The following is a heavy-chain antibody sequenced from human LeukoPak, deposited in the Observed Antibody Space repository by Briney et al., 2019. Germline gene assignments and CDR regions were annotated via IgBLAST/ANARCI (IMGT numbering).Heavy chain of an antibody. J-gene: IGHJ4*02. V-gene: IGHV3-66*02. CDR3: ARQPRGQYQLLWFDY. Sequence: GGSLRLSCAASGFTLSSNYMSWVRQAPGKGVEGVSVIYSGGSTYYADSVKGRFTISRDNSKNTLYLQMNSLRAEDTAVYYCARQPRGQYQLLWFDYWGQGTLVTVSS. CDR1: GFTLSSNY. CDR2: IYSGGST. D-gene: IGHD2-2*01.